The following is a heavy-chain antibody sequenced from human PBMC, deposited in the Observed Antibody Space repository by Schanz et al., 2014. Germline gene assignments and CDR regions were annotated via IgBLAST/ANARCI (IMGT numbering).Heavy chain of an antibody. V-gene: IGHV4-39*01. CDR2: IFYTGYT. CDR1: GGSISSSSYY. J-gene: IGHJ4*02. Sequence: QLQLQESGPGLVKPSETLSLTCTVSGGSISSSSYYWGWIRQPPGKGLEWIGHIFYTGYTYNNPSLGSRIPMSVDTSKTQFSLKLAFVPAADTAVYYCARCLRNYDIMTDYNLSFDYWGLGTLVTVSS. CDR3: ARCLRNYDIMTDYNLSFDY. D-gene: IGHD3-9*01.